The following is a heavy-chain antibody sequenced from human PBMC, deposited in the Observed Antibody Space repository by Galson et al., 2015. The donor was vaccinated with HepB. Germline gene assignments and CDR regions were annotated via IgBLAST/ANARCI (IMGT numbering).Heavy chain of an antibody. V-gene: IGHV1-18*01. CDR2: INAYNGNT. CDR3: ARDYSNYEGTFDYYYMDV. J-gene: IGHJ6*03. Sequence: QSGAEVKKPGASVKVSCKASGYTFTSYGISWVRQAPGQGLEWMGWINAYNGNTNYAQKLQGRVTMTTDTSTSTAYMELRSLRSDDTAVYYCARDYSNYEGTFDYYYMDVWGKGTTVTVSS. CDR1: GYTFTSYG. D-gene: IGHD4-11*01.